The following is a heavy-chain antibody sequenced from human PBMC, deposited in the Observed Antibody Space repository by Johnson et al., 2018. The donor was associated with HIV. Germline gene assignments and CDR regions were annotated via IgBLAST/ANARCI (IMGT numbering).Heavy chain of an antibody. CDR3: ARGGIRGYSYGPGAFDI. D-gene: IGHD5-18*01. J-gene: IGHJ3*02. CDR2: SGSGGST. CDR1: GFSVSNTY. V-gene: IGHV3-66*01. Sequence: VQLVESGGGLVQSGGSLRLSCGASGFSVSNTYMNWVRQAPGKGLEWVSGISGSGGSTYNADSVKGRFTISRDNSKNTLYLQMNSLRAEDTAVYYCARGGIRGYSYGPGAFDIWGQGTMVTVSS.